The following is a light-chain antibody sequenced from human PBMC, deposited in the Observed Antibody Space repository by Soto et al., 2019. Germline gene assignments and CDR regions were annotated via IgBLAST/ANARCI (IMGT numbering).Light chain of an antibody. CDR3: FSYTSSGTYA. Sequence: QSVLTQPASVSGSPGQSITISCTGTISDVGNYKYVSWYQQHPGKAPKLMIYEVSNRPSGVSNRFSGSKSGNTASLTISGLQAEDETDYYCFSYTSSGTYAFGTGTKVTVL. CDR1: ISDVGNYKY. CDR2: EVS. V-gene: IGLV2-14*01. J-gene: IGLJ1*01.